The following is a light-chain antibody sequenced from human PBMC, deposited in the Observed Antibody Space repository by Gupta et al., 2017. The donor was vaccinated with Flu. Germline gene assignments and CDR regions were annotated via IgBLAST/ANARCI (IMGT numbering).Light chain of an antibody. Sequence: SYVLTQPPSVSVAPGQTATITCGGNNIGSESVHWYRQKPGQAPVLVVYDDSDRPSGIPERLSGSNAGNTATPTINRVEAGDEADDDCQVWARSSDYRVFGGGTKLTVL. J-gene: IGLJ3*02. V-gene: IGLV3-21*02. CDR3: QVWARSSDYRV. CDR2: DDS. CDR1: NIGSES.